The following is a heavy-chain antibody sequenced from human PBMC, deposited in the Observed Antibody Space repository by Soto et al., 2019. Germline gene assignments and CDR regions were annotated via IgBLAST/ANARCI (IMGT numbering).Heavy chain of an antibody. J-gene: IGHJ6*03. CDR2: ISGSGGST. CDR1: GFPFFSYA. Sequence: GGSLRLSCAASGFPFFSYAISWVLQAPGKGLEWGSAISGSGGSTYYADSVKGRFTISRDNSKNTLYLQMNSLRAEDTAVYYCAKDSRIVFVESKNYYYYMYVCGKGTSVIVSS. CDR3: AKDSRIVFVESKNYYYYMYV. D-gene: IGHD1-26*01. V-gene: IGHV3-23*01.